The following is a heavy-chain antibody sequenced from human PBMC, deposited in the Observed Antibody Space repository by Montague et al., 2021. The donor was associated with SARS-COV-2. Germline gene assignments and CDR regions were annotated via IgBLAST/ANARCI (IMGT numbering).Heavy chain of an antibody. CDR1: GGSISSGGYY. J-gene: IGHJ3*01. CDR3: ARAPRSIAAAGTASDY. CDR2: IHYSGST. D-gene: IGHD6-13*01. V-gene: IGHV4-31*03. Sequence: TLSLTCTVSGGSISSGGYYWSWIRQHPGKGLEWIGYIHYSGSTYYNPSLKSRVTISVDTSKNQFSLKLSSVTAAGTAVYYCARAPRSIAAAGTASDYWGQGTMVTVSS.